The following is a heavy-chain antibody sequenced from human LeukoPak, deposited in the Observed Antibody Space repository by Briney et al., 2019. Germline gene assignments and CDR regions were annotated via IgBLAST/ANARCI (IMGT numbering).Heavy chain of an antibody. D-gene: IGHD4-17*01. Sequence: GASVKVSCEPSGYTFTSYPISWVRQAPGQGLEWMGWITVYNGNTNYAQNLQGRVTMTTDTSTSTAYMELRSLRSDDTAVYYCARGYDYGDYVGDFDYWGQGTLVTVSS. CDR2: ITVYNGNT. CDR1: GYTFTSYP. CDR3: ARGYDYGDYVGDFDY. V-gene: IGHV1-18*01. J-gene: IGHJ4*02.